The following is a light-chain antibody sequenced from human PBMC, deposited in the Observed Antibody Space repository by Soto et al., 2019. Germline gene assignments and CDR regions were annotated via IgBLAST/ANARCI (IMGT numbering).Light chain of an antibody. CDR3: QHYGTSTRT. J-gene: IGKJ1*01. V-gene: IGKV3-20*01. CDR2: GAS. Sequence: EVVLTQSPGTLSLSPGDRATLSCRATQSISSGYLAWYQQKPGQAPRLLIYGASTRATGIPDRFSGSGSAAEFTLTITRLEPEDFAVYYCQHYGTSTRTFGQGTKVEIK. CDR1: QSISSGY.